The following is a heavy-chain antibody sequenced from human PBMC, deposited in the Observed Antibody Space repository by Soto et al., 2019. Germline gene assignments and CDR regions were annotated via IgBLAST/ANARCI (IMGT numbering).Heavy chain of an antibody. CDR2: ISWNSGSI. CDR1: GFTFDDYA. CDR3: AKDTGPYYYGSGSYYNF. D-gene: IGHD3-10*01. Sequence: GGSLRLSCAASGFTFDDYAMHWVRQAPGKGLEWVSGISWNSGSIGYADSVKGRFTISRDNAKNSLYLQMNSLRAEDTALYYCAKDTGPYYYGSGSYYNFWGQGTLVTVSS. J-gene: IGHJ4*02. V-gene: IGHV3-9*01.